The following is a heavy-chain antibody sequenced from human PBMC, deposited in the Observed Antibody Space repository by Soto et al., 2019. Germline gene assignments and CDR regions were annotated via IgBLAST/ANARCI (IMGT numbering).Heavy chain of an antibody. V-gene: IGHV4-31*03. CDR3: AREDETSNYFDY. Sequence: QVQLQESGPGLVKPSQALSLICTVSGGSISSGGHYWSWIRQHPGKGLEWIGYIYYTGTTYYTPSLRSRLTISVASSRNQFSLRLSSVTAADTALYYCAREDETSNYFDYWGQGTLVTVSS. CDR2: IYYTGTT. D-gene: IGHD2-2*01. CDR1: GGSISSGGHY. J-gene: IGHJ4*02.